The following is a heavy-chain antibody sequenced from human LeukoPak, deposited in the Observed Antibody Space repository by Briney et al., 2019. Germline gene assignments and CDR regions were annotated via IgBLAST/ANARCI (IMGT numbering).Heavy chain of an antibody. CDR1: GGSFSGYY. V-gene: IGHV4-34*01. CDR2: INHSGST. D-gene: IGHD3-10*01. CDR3: ARGRGYGSGSGEASDY. J-gene: IGHJ4*02. Sequence: SETLSLTCAVYGGSFSGYYWSWIRQPPGKGLEWIGEINHSGSTNYNPSLKSRVTISVDTSKNQFSLKLSSVTAADTAVYYCARGRGYGSGSGEASDYWGQGTLVTVSS.